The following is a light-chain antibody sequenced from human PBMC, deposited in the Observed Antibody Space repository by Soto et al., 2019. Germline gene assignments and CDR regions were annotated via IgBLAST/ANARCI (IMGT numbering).Light chain of an antibody. CDR1: QGINND. CDR2: DAS. CDR3: QLYNCYSYT. Sequence: IQLTHHQHTLYASVGDRVRITWRASQGINNDLAWYQQKPGEAPKLLIYDASSLESGVPSRFSGSGSGTEFTLTVSVLQPDYFGTYCCQLYNCYSYTFGQGTKVDI. V-gene: IGKV1-13*02. J-gene: IGKJ2*01.